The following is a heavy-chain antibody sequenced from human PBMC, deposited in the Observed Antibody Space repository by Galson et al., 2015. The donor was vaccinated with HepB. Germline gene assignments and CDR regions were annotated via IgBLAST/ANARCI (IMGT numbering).Heavy chain of an antibody. D-gene: IGHD6-19*01. CDR3: AKQREVIAESGGFDY. CDR1: GFTFRSYG. Sequence: SLRLSCAASGFTFRSYGMHWVRQAPGKGLEWVAVISYNGNNKDYADSVKGRFTISRDNSKNALYLQMNSLRGEDTAVYYCAKQREVIAESGGFDYWGQGTLVTVSS. V-gene: IGHV3-30*18. CDR2: ISYNGNNK. J-gene: IGHJ4*02.